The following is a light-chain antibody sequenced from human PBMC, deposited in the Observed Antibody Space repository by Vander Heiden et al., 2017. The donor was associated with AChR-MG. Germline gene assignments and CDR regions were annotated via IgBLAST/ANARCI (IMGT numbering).Light chain of an antibody. J-gene: IGLJ1*01. CDR1: ALPDTY. CDR3: YSPDSSANHSWV. V-gene: IGLV3-10*01. CDR2: DDN. Sequence: SYELTQPPSVSVSPGQTARITCSGDALPDTYSYWYQQKSGQAPVLVIFDDNKRPSGIPERFSGSSSGTKATSTTSGAQVEDEADYYGYSPDSSANHSWVFGTGTKVTVL.